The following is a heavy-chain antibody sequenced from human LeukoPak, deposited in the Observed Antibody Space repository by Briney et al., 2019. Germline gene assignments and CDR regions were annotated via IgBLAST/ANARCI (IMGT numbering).Heavy chain of an antibody. J-gene: IGHJ5*02. Sequence: SETLSLTCTVSGGSISSSSYYWGWIRQPPGKGLEWIGEINHSGSTNYNPSLKSRVTISVDTSKNQFSLKLSSVTAADTAVYYCARRHYYGSGSPNWFDPWGQGTLVTVSS. CDR1: GGSISSSSYY. CDR2: INHSGST. V-gene: IGHV4-39*07. D-gene: IGHD3-10*01. CDR3: ARRHYYGSGSPNWFDP.